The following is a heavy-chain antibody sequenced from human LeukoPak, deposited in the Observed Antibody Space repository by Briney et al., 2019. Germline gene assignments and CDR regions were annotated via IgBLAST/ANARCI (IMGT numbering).Heavy chain of an antibody. V-gene: IGHV4-59*01. J-gene: IGHJ3*02. CDR2: IYYSGST. CDR1: GGSISSYY. Sequence: PLETLSLTCTVSGGSISSYYWSWIRQPPGKGLEWIGYIYYSGSTNYNPSLKSRVTISVDTSKNQFSLKLSSVTAADTAVYYCARDLRHDGDAFDIWGQGTMVTVSS. CDR3: ARDLRHDGDAFDI.